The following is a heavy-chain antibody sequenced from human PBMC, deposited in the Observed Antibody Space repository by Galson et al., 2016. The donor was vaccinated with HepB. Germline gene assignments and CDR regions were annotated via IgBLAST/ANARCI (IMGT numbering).Heavy chain of an antibody. Sequence: SLRLSCAASGFTFSSYAMHWVRLAPGKGLEWVAVISYDGSNKYYADSVKGRFTISRDNSKNTLYLQMNSLRAEDTAVYYCASGCSSFHSGRWGNGMDVWGQGTTVTVSS. CDR2: ISYDGSNK. CDR3: ASGCSSFHSGRWGNGMDV. CDR1: GFTFSSYA. J-gene: IGHJ6*02. D-gene: IGHD6-19*01. V-gene: IGHV3-30-3*01.